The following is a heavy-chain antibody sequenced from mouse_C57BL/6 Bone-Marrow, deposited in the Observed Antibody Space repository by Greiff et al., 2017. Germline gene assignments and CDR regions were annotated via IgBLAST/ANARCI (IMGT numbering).Heavy chain of an antibody. V-gene: IGHV2-2*01. J-gene: IGHJ3*01. CDR3: ARASYNNLGFAY. D-gene: IGHD2-5*01. CDR2: IWSCRST. Sequence: QVQLQQSGPGLVQPSQSLSITCTVSGFSLTSYGVHWVRQSPGKGLEWLGGIWSCRSTDYNAAVKCRLSLSKDNSKIQVFFKMNSLQADDTAIYYCARASYNNLGFAY. CDR1: GFSLTSYG.